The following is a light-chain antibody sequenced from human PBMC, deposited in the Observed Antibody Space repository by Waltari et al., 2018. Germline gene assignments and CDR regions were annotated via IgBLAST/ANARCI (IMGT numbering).Light chain of an antibody. CDR2: GST. CDR3: LLHFGGDQLV. CDR1: TGVVAGDFY. V-gene: IGLV7-43*01. J-gene: IGLJ3*02. Sequence: QTVVTQEPSLTVSPGGTVTLNCSSSTGVVAGDFYTTWFQQMPGQAPRALIFGSTNKYSWTPARFSGSLLGGKAALTLSGAQPEDEADYYCLLHFGGDQLVFGGGTKLTVL.